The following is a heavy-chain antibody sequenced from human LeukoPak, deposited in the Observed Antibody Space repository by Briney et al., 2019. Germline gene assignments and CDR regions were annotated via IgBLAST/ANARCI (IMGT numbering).Heavy chain of an antibody. Sequence: SGTLSLTCAVSGGSISSSNWWSWVRQPPGKGLEWIGEIHHTGSTNYNPSLKSRVTISVDKPKNQFSLNFNSMSAADSAVYYCAANGYYTIEYWGQGTLVTVSS. CDR1: GGSISSSNW. CDR2: IHHTGST. CDR3: AANGYYTIEY. J-gene: IGHJ4*02. D-gene: IGHD1-26*01. V-gene: IGHV4-4*02.